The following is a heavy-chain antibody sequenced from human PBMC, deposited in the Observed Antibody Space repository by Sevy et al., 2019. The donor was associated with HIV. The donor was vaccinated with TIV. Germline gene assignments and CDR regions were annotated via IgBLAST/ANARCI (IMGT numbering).Heavy chain of an antibody. V-gene: IGHV3-7*03. Sequence: GGSLRLSCAASGFSFSWYWMSWVRQTPEKGLEWVANIKQDGSEKNYVDSVKGRFNISRDNAKNSLYLQMNSLRDEDTAVYYCASKGASRPNDAFDTWGQGTMVTVSS. D-gene: IGHD1-1*01. CDR2: IKQDGSEK. J-gene: IGHJ3*02. CDR1: GFSFSWYW. CDR3: ASKGASRPNDAFDT.